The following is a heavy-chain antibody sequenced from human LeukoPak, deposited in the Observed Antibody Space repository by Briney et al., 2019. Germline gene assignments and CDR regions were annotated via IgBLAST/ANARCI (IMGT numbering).Heavy chain of an antibody. J-gene: IGHJ4*02. CDR1: GFTVSSNY. Sequence: GGSLRLSCAASGFTVSSNYMSWVRQAPGKGLEWVSVIYSGGSTYYADSVKGRFTISRDNSKNTLYLQMNSLRAEDTAVYYCAKTTNYDFWSGYYYWGQGTLVNVSS. CDR3: AKTTNYDFWSGYYY. D-gene: IGHD3-3*01. CDR2: IYSGGST. V-gene: IGHV3-53*01.